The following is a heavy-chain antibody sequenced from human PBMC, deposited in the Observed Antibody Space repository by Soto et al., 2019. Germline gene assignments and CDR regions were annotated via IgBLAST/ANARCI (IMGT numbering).Heavy chain of an antibody. CDR1: GFTFSSYA. CDR2: ISGSGGST. D-gene: IGHD3-10*01. Sequence: GGSLRLSCAASGFTFSSYAMSWVRQAPGKGLEWVSAISGSGGSTYYADSAKGRFTISRDNSKNTLYLQMNSLRAEDTAVYYCAKESSVLLWFGGSSYYFDYWGQGTLVTVSS. J-gene: IGHJ4*02. V-gene: IGHV3-23*01. CDR3: AKESSVLLWFGGSSYYFDY.